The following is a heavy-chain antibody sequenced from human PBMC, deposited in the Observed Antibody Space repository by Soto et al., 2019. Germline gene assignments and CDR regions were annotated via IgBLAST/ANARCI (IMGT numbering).Heavy chain of an antibody. V-gene: IGHV3-30*18. CDR3: AKLSDSSTDFDY. J-gene: IGHJ4*02. Sequence: GGSLRLSCAASGFTFSSYGMHWVRQAPGKGLEWVAVISYDGSNKYYADSVKGRFTISRDNSKNTLYLQMNSLRAEDTAVYYCAKLSDSSTDFDYWGQGTLVTVSS. CDR2: ISYDGSNK. CDR1: GFTFSSYG. D-gene: IGHD6-6*01.